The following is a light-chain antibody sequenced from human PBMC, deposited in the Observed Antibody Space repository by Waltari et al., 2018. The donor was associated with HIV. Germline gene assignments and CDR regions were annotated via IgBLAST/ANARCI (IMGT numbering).Light chain of an antibody. Sequence: QSVLTQPPSASGTPGQRVTISCSGSSSNSGRHSVNWYQQLPGTAPKLLISGDDQRPSGVPYRFSGSKSGTSASLAISGPQSEDEAFYFCAAWDDSLNGYVFGAGTKVTVL. J-gene: IGLJ1*01. V-gene: IGLV1-44*01. CDR2: GDD. CDR1: SSNSGRHS. CDR3: AAWDDSLNGYV.